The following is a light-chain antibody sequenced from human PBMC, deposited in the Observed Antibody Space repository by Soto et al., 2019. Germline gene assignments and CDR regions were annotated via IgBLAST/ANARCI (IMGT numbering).Light chain of an antibody. V-gene: IGLV2-14*01. CDR3: VSFTSSKSYG. Sequence: QSVLTQPASVSGSPGQSITISCTGTSSDVGAYIFVSWYQQYPGKAPKLMIYDITNRPSGVSNRFSGSKAGNTASLTISGLHAEDEADYYCVSFTSSKSYGFGSGTNVTVL. CDR1: SSDVGAYIF. CDR2: DIT. J-gene: IGLJ1*01.